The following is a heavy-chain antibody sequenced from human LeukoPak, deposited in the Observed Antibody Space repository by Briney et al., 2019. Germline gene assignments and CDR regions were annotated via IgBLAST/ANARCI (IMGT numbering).Heavy chain of an antibody. CDR3: ARGGSSTRMAFDI. CDR2: ISNSDGST. CDR1: GFTFRKHV. J-gene: IGHJ3*02. Sequence: GTLRLSCTTSGFTFRKHVMTWVRQAPGKGLEWVSGISNSDGSTYNADSVKGRFITSRDDSKNTLYLQMNSLRAEDTAVYYCARGGSSTRMAFDIWGQGTMVTVSS. D-gene: IGHD1-14*01. V-gene: IGHV3-23*01.